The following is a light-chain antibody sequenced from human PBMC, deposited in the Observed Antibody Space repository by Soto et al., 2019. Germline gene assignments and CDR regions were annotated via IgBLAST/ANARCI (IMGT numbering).Light chain of an antibody. CDR3: QQSSRIPRT. Sequence: IQMSQYPSSLSASVGDSVTIICRASQSISNYLNWYQQKPGKAPKLLIYAASSLQSGIPSRFSGSGSGTDFTLTISSLQPEDFAPYYCQQSSRIPRTFGQGTKLEIK. J-gene: IGKJ2*01. V-gene: IGKV1-39*01. CDR1: QSISNY. CDR2: AAS.